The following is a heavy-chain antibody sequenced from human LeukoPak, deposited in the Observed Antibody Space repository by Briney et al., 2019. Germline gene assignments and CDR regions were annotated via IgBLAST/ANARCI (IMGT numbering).Heavy chain of an antibody. V-gene: IGHV3-11*01. D-gene: IGHD3-16*02. J-gene: IGHJ5*02. Sequence: GGSLRLSCAASGFTFSDYYMSWIRQAPGKGLEWVSYISSSGSTIYYADSVKGRFTISRDNAKNSLYLQMNSLRAEDTAVYYCAKDGTRGVIRLNWFDPWGQGTLVTVSS. CDR1: GFTFSDYY. CDR3: AKDGTRGVIRLNWFDP. CDR2: ISSSGSTI.